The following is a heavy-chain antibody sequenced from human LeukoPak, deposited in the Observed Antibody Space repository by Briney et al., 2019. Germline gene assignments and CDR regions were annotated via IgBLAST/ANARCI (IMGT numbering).Heavy chain of an antibody. D-gene: IGHD1-1*01. Sequence: GGSLRLSCEGSGFTFSAYDLSWVRQAQGQGLEWVAAISRSGSTPYYTASVKGRFTISRDNSKNTLFLQMNSLRAGDTAVYYCANLTPDSTTPTDFWGQGTLVTVSS. CDR3: ANLTPDSTTPTDF. CDR2: ISRSGSTP. CDR1: GFTFSAYD. V-gene: IGHV3-23*01. J-gene: IGHJ4*02.